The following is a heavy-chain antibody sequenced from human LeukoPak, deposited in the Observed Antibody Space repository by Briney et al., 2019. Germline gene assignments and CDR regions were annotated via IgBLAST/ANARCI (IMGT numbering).Heavy chain of an antibody. CDR3: ASSGWYPGYFDY. Sequence: SETLSLTCTVSGGSISSHYWNWIRQPQGKGLEWIGYIYYSGSTNYNPSLKSRVTISVDTSRNQFSLKLSSVTAADTAVYYCASSGWYPGYFDYWGQGILVTVSS. CDR1: GGSISSHY. J-gene: IGHJ4*02. V-gene: IGHV4-59*11. CDR2: IYYSGST. D-gene: IGHD6-19*01.